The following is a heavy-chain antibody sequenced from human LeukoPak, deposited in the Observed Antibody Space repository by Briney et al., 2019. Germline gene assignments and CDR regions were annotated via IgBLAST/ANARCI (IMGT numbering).Heavy chain of an antibody. D-gene: IGHD3-22*01. CDR1: GYTFTTFG. V-gene: IGHV1-18*01. Sequence: ASVKVSCKASGYTFTTFGISWVRQAPGQGRECMGWISGYNAYTTYAQNFQGRVTMTPDTSTSTAYMELRSLRSDDTAVYYCARGSTARYYYDSSGYYRGAVDYWGQGTLVTVSS. CDR3: ARGSTARYYYDSSGYYRGAVDY. CDR2: ISGYNAYT. J-gene: IGHJ4*02.